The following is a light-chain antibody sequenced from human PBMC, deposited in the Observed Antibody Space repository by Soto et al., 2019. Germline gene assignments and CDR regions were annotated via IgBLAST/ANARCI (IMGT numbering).Light chain of an antibody. V-gene: IGLV1-51*01. J-gene: IGLJ3*02. CDR1: SSNIGSNY. Sequence: QSVLTLPPSVSAAPGQKVTISCSGSSSNIGSNYVSWYQHLPGTAPKLLIYDNNYRPSGIPDRFSGSKSGTSATLGITGLQTGDEADYYCGTWDTSLSAGVFGGGTKVTVL. CDR3: GTWDTSLSAGV. CDR2: DNN.